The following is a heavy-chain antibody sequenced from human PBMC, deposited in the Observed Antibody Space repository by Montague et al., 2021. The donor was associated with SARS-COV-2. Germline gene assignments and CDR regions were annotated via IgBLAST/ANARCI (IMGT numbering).Heavy chain of an antibody. CDR3: ATLASSITIFGVVQGYYFED. V-gene: IGHV4-39*01. Sequence: SETLSLTCTVSGASISSRSNYWGWIRQPPGKGLEWIGFKYYNGSTFYNPTLKSRVTISVDTSKHQFSLKLSSLTAADTAVYYCATLASSITIFGVVQGYYFEDWGQGTLVTVSS. D-gene: IGHD3-3*01. CDR2: KYYNGST. J-gene: IGHJ4*02. CDR1: GASISSRSNY.